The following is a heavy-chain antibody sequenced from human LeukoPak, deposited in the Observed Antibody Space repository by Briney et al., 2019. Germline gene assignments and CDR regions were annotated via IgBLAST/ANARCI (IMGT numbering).Heavy chain of an antibody. D-gene: IGHD2-15*01. CDR1: GFIFSSYA. Sequence: LSGGSLRLSCAASGFIFSSYAMSWVRQAPGKGLEWVSAISGSGGSTYYADSVKGRFTISRDNSKNTLYLQMNSLRAEDTAVYYCAKGWVESGSPFDYWGQGTLVTVSS. V-gene: IGHV3-23*01. CDR3: AKGWVESGSPFDY. J-gene: IGHJ4*02. CDR2: ISGSGGST.